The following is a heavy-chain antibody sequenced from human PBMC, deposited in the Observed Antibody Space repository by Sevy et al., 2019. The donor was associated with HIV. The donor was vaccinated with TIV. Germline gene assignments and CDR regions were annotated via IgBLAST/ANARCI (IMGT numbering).Heavy chain of an antibody. J-gene: IGHJ4*02. CDR1: GFTFSNYG. V-gene: IGHV3-30*18. D-gene: IGHD4-17*01. CDR2: ISYDGSNK. Sequence: GGSLRLSCAASGFTFSNYGIHWVRQAPGKGLEWVAIISYDGSNKSYADSVKGRFTISRDNSKNTLYLQMNSLRGEDTAVYYCAKDPDDTYDYGEHSDYWGQGTLVTVSS. CDR3: AKDPDDTYDYGEHSDY.